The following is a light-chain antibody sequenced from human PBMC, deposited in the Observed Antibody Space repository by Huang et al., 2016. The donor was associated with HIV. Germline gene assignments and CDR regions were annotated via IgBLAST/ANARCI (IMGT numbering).Light chain of an antibody. CDR3: MEALQTPYT. Sequence: DVVMTQSPLSLPVPPGEPASISLRSSQSLRHRNGLNYLDWYLQKPGQSPQLLIHLGSSRASGVPDRFSGGGSGTDFSLNISRVEAEDAGIYYCMEALQTPYTFGQGTKLEIK. CDR2: LGS. V-gene: IGKV2-28*01. CDR1: QSLRHRNGLNY. J-gene: IGKJ2*01.